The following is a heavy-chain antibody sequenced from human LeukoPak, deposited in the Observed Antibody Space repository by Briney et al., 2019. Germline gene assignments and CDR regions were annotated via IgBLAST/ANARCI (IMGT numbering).Heavy chain of an antibody. J-gene: IGHJ6*02. Sequence: PGGSLRLSCAASGFTFNNYAMHWVRQAPGKGLEWVAVISYDGSNKYYADSEKGRFTISRDNSKNTLYLQMNSLRAEDTAVYYCARGIVVIPAKLSYFYYYGMDVWGQGTTVTVSS. CDR2: ISYDGSNK. D-gene: IGHD2-2*01. CDR3: ARGIVVIPAKLSYFYYYGMDV. CDR1: GFTFNNYA. V-gene: IGHV3-30-3*01.